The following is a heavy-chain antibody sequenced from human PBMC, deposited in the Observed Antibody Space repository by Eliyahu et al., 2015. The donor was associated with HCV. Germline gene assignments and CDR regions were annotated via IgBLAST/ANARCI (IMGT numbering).Heavy chain of an antibody. CDR1: GYNFVTDW. V-gene: IGHV5-51*01. CDR2: IYPDDSDT. CDR3: ATPRKEA. J-gene: IGHJ5*02. Sequence: EVQLVQSESEVKKPGESLKISCTVSGYNFVTDWIGWVRQMPGKGPEWMGIIYPDDSDTRYSPSFQGQVTISADKSISTAYLQWSSLKASDTAMYYCATPRKEAWGQGTLVTVSS.